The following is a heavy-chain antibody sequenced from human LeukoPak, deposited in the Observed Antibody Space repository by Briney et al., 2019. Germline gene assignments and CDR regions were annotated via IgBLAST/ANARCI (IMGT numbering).Heavy chain of an antibody. CDR3: ARDSGESGAPVSFNWFDP. V-gene: IGHV4-59*01. CDR1: GGSISSYY. J-gene: IGHJ5*02. CDR2: MHYSGS. D-gene: IGHD3-10*01. Sequence: SYTLSLPCIDSGGSISSYYRSWLHQPPAKGLEGIGYMHYSGSNYNPSLKSRVTMSVDTSKNQFSLKLSSLIAADTAVYYCARDSGESGAPVSFNWFDPWGQGTLVSVSS.